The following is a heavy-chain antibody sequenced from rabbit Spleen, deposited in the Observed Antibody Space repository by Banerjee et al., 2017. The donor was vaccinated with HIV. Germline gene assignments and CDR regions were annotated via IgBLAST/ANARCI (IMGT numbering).Heavy chain of an antibody. V-gene: IGHV1S45*01. CDR3: ARDLVGVIGWNFYL. CDR1: GFSFSDGDV. D-gene: IGHD1-1*01. CDR2: INAATGKP. Sequence: QEQLVESGGGLVQPEGSLTLTCKASGFSFSDGDVMCWVRQAPGKGLEWIACINAATGKPVYATWAKGRFTISRTSSTTVTLRMTSLTAADRATYFCARDLVGVIGWNFYLWGPGTLVTVS. J-gene: IGHJ4*01.